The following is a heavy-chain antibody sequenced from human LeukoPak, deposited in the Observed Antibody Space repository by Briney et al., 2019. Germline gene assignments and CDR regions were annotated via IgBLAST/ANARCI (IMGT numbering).Heavy chain of an antibody. Sequence: PGGSLRLSCAASGFTFSDYYMSWVRQAPGKGLEWVANIKQDGSDKDYVDSVKGRFTISRDNAKNSLYLQLNSLRAEDTAVYYCARGGKWLSMYYFDYWGQGTLVTVSS. V-gene: IGHV3-7*04. J-gene: IGHJ4*02. CDR1: GFTFSDYY. D-gene: IGHD3-22*01. CDR2: IKQDGSDK. CDR3: ARGGKWLSMYYFDY.